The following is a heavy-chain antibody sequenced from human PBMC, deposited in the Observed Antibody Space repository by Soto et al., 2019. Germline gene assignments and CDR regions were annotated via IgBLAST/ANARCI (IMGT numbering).Heavy chain of an antibody. D-gene: IGHD3-22*01. CDR3: HIGGYDSSGYYPTEFDY. CDR1: GFTFSSYA. J-gene: IGHJ4*02. Sequence: PGGSLRLSCAASGFTFSSYAMSWVRQAPGKGLEWVSTIRDSGGSTYYADSVKGRFTISRDNSKNTLYLQMNSLRAEDTAVYYCHIGGYDSSGYYPTEFDYWGQGTLVTVSS. CDR2: IRDSGGST. V-gene: IGHV3-23*01.